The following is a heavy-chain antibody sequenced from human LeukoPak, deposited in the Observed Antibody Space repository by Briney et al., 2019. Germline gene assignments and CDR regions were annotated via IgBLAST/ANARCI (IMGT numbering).Heavy chain of an antibody. V-gene: IGHV4-39*01. D-gene: IGHD1-26*01. CDR2: IYYSGST. Sequence: PSETLSLTCTVSGGSISSSGYYWGWIRQPPGKGLEWIASIYYSGSTYYNPSLKSRVTISVDTSKNQLSLKLSSLTAADTAVYYCARHGYSGSYYGLSWFDPWGQGTLVTVSS. J-gene: IGHJ5*02. CDR3: ARHGYSGSYYGLSWFDP. CDR1: GGSISSSGYY.